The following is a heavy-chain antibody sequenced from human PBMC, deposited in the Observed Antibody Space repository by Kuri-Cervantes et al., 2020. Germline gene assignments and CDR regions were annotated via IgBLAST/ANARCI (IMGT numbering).Heavy chain of an antibody. CDR1: GFTFSSYW. CDR2: INTDGSGA. V-gene: IGHV3-74*01. J-gene: IGHJ3*02. D-gene: IGHD2-15*01. Sequence: LSLTCAASGFTFSSYWMHWVRQAPGKGLVWASRINTDGSGASYRDSVKGRFTISRDNAKNTLYLQMNSLRAEDTAVYYCARGGCSGGSCYSGAFDIWGQGTMVTVSS. CDR3: ARGGCSGGSCYSGAFDI.